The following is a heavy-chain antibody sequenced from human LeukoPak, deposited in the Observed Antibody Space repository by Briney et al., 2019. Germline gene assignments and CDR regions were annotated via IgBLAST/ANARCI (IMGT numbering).Heavy chain of an antibody. J-gene: IGHJ4*02. V-gene: IGHV1-69*13. CDR2: IIPIFGTA. D-gene: IGHD6-19*01. CDR3: ARGTHSSGQIKPSDC. CDR1: GGTFSSYA. Sequence: GASVKVSCKASGGTFSSYAISWVRQAPGQGLEWMGGIIPIFGTANYAQKFQGRVTITADESTSTAYMEPSSLRSEDTAVYYCARGTHSSGQIKPSDCWGQGTLVTVSS.